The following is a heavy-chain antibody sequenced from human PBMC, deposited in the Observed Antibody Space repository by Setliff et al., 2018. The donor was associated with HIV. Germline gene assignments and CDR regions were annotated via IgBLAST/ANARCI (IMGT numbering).Heavy chain of an antibody. D-gene: IGHD3-10*01. CDR1: GGTFSSYT. CDR3: ARTREMVRGVITPALDY. Sequence: SVKVSCKASGGTFSSYTINWVRQAPGQGLEWMGGIIPIFGTANYAQKFQGRVTITTDESTSTAYMELSSLRSEDTALYYCARTREMVRGVITPALDYWGLGTLVTVSS. J-gene: IGHJ4*02. V-gene: IGHV1-69*05. CDR2: IIPIFGTA.